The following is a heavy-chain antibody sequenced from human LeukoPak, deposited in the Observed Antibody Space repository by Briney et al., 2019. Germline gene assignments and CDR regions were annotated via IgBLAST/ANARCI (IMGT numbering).Heavy chain of an antibody. CDR3: ARGAITIFGVAPYFDY. CDR2: IYYSGST. D-gene: IGHD3-3*01. CDR1: GGSFSGYY. J-gene: IGHJ4*02. V-gene: IGHV4-31*11. Sequence: SETLSLTCAVYGGSFSGYYWSWIRQHPGKGLEWIGYIYYSGSTYYNPSLKSRVTISVDTSKNQFSLKLSSVTAADTAVYYCARGAITIFGVAPYFDYWGQGTLVTVSS.